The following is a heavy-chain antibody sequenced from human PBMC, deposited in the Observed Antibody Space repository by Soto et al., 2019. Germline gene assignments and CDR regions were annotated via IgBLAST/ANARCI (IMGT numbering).Heavy chain of an antibody. CDR2: ISYDGSNK. CDR3: WVVVVPAAMPYNWFDP. V-gene: IGHV3-30*03. Sequence: GGSLRLSCAASGFTFSSYGMHWVRQAPGKGLEWVAVISYDGSNKYYADSVKGRFTISRDNSKNTLYLQMNSLRAEDTAVYYCWVVVVPAAMPYNWFDPWGQGTLVTVSS. D-gene: IGHD2-2*01. CDR1: GFTFSSYG. J-gene: IGHJ5*02.